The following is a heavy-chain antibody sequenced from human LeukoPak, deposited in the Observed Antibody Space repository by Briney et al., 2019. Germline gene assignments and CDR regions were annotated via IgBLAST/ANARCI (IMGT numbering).Heavy chain of an antibody. V-gene: IGHV3-7*01. D-gene: IGHD1-26*01. J-gene: IGHJ4*02. Sequence: GGSLRFSCAASGFTFSVYLMTWVRQAPGKGLEWLANVAQDGSAQNYVDSLEGRFTVSRDNPRNTLYLQMHSLRAEDAAVYYCARVIGGAIDYWGQGTLVTVSS. CDR2: VAQDGSAQ. CDR1: GFTFSVYL. CDR3: ARVIGGAIDY.